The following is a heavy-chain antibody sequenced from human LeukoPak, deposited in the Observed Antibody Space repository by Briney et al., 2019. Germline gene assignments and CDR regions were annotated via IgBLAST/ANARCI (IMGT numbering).Heavy chain of an antibody. J-gene: IGHJ6*03. Sequence: ASVKVSCKASGGTFSSYAISWVRQAPGQGLEWMGGIIPIFGTANYAQKFQGRVTITTDESTSTAYMELSSLRSEDTAVYYCARAAVDTAMVSYYYYMDVWGKGTTVTVSS. V-gene: IGHV1-69*05. CDR2: IIPIFGTA. CDR1: GGTFSSYA. D-gene: IGHD5-18*01. CDR3: ARAAVDTAMVSYYYYMDV.